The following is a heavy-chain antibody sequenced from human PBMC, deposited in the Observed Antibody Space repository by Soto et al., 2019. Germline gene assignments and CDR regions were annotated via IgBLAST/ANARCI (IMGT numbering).Heavy chain of an antibody. CDR2: IYYSGST. CDR3: ARERSKVSRSDPYYYMDV. J-gene: IGHJ6*03. V-gene: IGHV4-31*03. CDR1: GGSISSGGYY. Sequence: PSETLSLTCTVSGGSISSGGYYLSWIRQHPGKGLEWIGYIYYSGSTYYNPSLKSRVTISVDTSKNQFSLKLSSVTAADTAVYYCARERSKVSRSDPYYYMDVWGKGTTVTVSS.